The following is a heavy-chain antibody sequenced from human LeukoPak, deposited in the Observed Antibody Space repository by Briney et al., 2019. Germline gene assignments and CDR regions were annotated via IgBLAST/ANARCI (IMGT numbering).Heavy chain of an antibody. J-gene: IGHJ4*02. CDR1: GGTFSSYA. CDR2: IIPILGIA. Sequence: SVKVSCKASGGTFSSYAISWVRQAPGQGLEWMGRIIPILGIANYAQKFQGRVTITADKSTSTAYMELSSLRSEDTAVYYCARAGDYYGSGSYYKAPPLTDYWGQGTLVTVSS. D-gene: IGHD3-10*01. CDR3: ARAGDYYGSGSYYKAPPLTDY. V-gene: IGHV1-69*04.